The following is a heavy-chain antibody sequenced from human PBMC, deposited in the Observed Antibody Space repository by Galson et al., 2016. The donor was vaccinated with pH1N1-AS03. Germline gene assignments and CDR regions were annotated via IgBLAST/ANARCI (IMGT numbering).Heavy chain of an antibody. V-gene: IGHV1-2*04. CDR1: GYTFTGYY. J-gene: IGHJ6*02. D-gene: IGHD2-2*01. CDR2: INPNSSGT. Sequence: SVKVSCKASGYTFTGYYIQWVRQAPGQGLEWMGWINPNSSGTNYAQKFEAWVPMTRDTSVSTAYMELYGLKSDDTAVYYCARDPRGPCTSATCPTTYYFGMDVWGQGTTVIVSS. CDR3: ARDPRGPCTSATCPTTYYFGMDV.